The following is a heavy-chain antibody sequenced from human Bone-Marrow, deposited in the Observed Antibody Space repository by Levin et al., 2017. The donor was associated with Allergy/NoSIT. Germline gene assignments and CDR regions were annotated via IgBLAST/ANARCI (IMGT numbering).Heavy chain of an antibody. CDR2: IDYSGST. V-gene: IGHV4-61*01. CDR3: ARDLDYYYYMDV. J-gene: IGHJ6*03. CDR1: GASLNSGSNY. Sequence: SETLSLTCTVSGASLNSGSNYWSWIRQSPVTGLEWIGYIDYSGSTIYNPSLRSRVTISADTSKNQFSLTLTSVTAADTAVYYCARDLDYYYYMDVWGKGTTVTVSS.